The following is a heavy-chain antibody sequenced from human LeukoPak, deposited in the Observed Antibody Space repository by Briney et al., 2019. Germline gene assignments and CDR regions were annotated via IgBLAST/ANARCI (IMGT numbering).Heavy chain of an antibody. D-gene: IGHD3-10*01. CDR2: ISAYNGNT. V-gene: IGHV1-18*01. J-gene: IGHJ6*03. CDR1: GYTFTSYG. CDR3: ARLTMVRGVIMPDYYYMDV. Sequence: ASVTVSCKASGYTFTSYGISWVRQAPGQGLEWMGWISAYNGNTNYAQKLQGRVTMTTDTSTSTAYMELRSLRSDDTAVYYCARLTMVRGVIMPDYYYMDVWGKGTTVTISS.